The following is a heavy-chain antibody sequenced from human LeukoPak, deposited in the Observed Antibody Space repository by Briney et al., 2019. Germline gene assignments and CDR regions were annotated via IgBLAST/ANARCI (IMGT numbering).Heavy chain of an antibody. D-gene: IGHD2/OR15-2a*01. CDR2: INHSGRT. V-gene: IGHV4-34*01. CDR1: GGSFSGYY. CDR3: ARAYPLSRVDLLDYYYYIDV. J-gene: IGHJ6*03. Sequence: SETLSLTCAVYGGSFSGYYWSWIRQPPGRGLEWIGKINHSGRTNYNPSLKSRVTISVDTSKNQFSLKLTSVTAADTAVYYCARAYPLSRVDLLDYYYYIDVWGKGTTVTVSS.